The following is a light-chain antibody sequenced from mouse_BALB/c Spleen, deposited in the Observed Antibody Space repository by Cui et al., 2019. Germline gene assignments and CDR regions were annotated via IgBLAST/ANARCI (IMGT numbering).Light chain of an antibody. Sequence: QIVLTQSPAIMSASLGEEITLTCSANSSISYMQWYQQKSGTSPKLLIYSTSNLASGVPSRFSGSGSGTFYSLTISSVEAEDAADYYCHQWSSYPWTFGGGTKLEIK. J-gene: IGKJ1*01. CDR1: SSISY. CDR2: STS. V-gene: IGKV4-80*01. CDR3: HQWSSYPWT.